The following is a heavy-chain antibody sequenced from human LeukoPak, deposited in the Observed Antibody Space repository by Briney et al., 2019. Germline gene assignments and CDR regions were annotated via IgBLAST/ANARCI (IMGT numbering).Heavy chain of an antibody. CDR3: ARDWEYSSSSGGFDY. J-gene: IGHJ4*02. D-gene: IGHD6-6*01. V-gene: IGHV1-2*02. CDR1: GYTFTSYG. Sequence: ASVKVSCKASGYTFTSYGISWVRQAPGQGLEWMGWINPNSGGTDYAQKFQGRVTMTRDTSISTAYMELSRLRSDDTAVYYCARDWEYSSSSGGFDYWGQGTLVTVSS. CDR2: INPNSGGT.